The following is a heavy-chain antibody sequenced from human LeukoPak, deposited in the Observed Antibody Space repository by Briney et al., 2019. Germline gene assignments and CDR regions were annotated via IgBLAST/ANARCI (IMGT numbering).Heavy chain of an antibody. Sequence: GESLKISCKGSGYRFTNYWIAWVRQMPGKGLEWMGIIYPGDSHTRYSPSFQGQVIISVDKSISTAYLQWNSLKASDSAVYYCAGAAVGTQSPVVGDWFDPWGQGTLVTISS. CDR1: GYRFTNYW. J-gene: IGHJ5*02. V-gene: IGHV5-51*01. CDR3: AGAAVGTQSPVVGDWFDP. D-gene: IGHD6-13*01. CDR2: IYPGDSHT.